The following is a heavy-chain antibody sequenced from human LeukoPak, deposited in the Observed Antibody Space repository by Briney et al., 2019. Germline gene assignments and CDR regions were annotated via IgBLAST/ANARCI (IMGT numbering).Heavy chain of an antibody. Sequence: TGGSLRLSCAASGFTFSSYGMHWARQAPGKGLEWVAVISYDGSDKYYADSVKGRFTISRDNSKNTLYLQMNSLRAEDTAVYYCARSGPAGPESYFDYWGQGTLVTVSS. CDR2: ISYDGSDK. CDR3: ARSGPAGPESYFDY. V-gene: IGHV3-30*03. CDR1: GFTFSSYG. J-gene: IGHJ4*02. D-gene: IGHD6-19*01.